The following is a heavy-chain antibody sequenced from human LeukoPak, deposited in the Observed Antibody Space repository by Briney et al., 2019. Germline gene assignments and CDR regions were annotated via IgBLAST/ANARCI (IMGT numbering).Heavy chain of an antibody. CDR1: GGSISSYY. Sequence: SETLSLTCTVSGGSISSYYWSWIRQPAGKGLEWIGRIYTSGSTNYNPSLKSRVTMSVDTSKNQFSLKLSSVTAADTAVYYCARDGEVPGNDYYYGMDVWGQGTTVTVSS. D-gene: IGHD2-2*01. CDR3: ARDGEVPGNDYYYGMDV. CDR2: IYTSGST. V-gene: IGHV4-4*07. J-gene: IGHJ6*02.